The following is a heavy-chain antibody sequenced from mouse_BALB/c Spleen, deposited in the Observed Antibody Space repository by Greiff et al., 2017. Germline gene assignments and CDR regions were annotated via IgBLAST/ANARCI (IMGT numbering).Heavy chain of an antibody. D-gene: IGHD2-4*01. Sequence: VMLVESGPGLVQPSQSLSITCTVSGFSLTSYGVHWVRQSPGKGLEWLGVIWSGGSTDYNAAFISRLSISKDNSKSQVFFKMNSLQANDTAIYYCARREATMIKGFAYWGQGTLVTVSA. CDR2: IWSGGST. CDR3: ARREATMIKGFAY. CDR1: GFSLTSYG. J-gene: IGHJ3*01. V-gene: IGHV2-2*02.